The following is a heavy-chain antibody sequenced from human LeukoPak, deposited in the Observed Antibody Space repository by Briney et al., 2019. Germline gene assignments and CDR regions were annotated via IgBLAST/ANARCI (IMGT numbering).Heavy chain of an antibody. J-gene: IGHJ4*02. CDR3: ARHSLREVASDY. CDR2: INHNGST. Sequence: PSETLSLTCTVSGVSLSSRHYYWGSIRQPPSEGLEWIGEINHNGSTNYNPSLKTRVTISVDTSKNQFSLKLTSVTAADTDGYFCARHSLREVASDYWGQGTLVTVSS. CDR1: GVSLSSRHYY. D-gene: IGHD3-22*01. V-gene: IGHV4-39*01.